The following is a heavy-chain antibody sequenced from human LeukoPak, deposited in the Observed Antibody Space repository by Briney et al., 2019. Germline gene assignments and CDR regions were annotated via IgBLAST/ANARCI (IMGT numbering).Heavy chain of an antibody. CDR3: IYCNTLAF. V-gene: IGHV3-53*01. CDR2: IYSGGSA. J-gene: IGHJ4*02. Sequence: PLGSLRLSCAASGFTVSSNYMNWVREAPGEGLERGSDIYSGGSANCADSVKGRFTLSRDTSQKTLYLQMNSLRPVETAVYYCIYCNTLAFWGQGTLVTVSS. D-gene: IGHD2/OR15-2a*01. CDR1: GFTVSSNY.